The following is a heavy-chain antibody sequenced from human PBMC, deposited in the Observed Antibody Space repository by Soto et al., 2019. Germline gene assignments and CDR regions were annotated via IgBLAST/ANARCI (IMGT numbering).Heavy chain of an antibody. J-gene: IGHJ4*01. CDR2: IRSYRDGGTT. CDR1: GFTITTAW. V-gene: IGHV3-15*07. CDR3: TTDSYYTGILARFDY. D-gene: IGHD1-1*01. Sequence: GGSLRLSCAASGFTITTAWINWVRQPPGKGLEWVGRIRSYRDGGTTDFAASVKGRFAISRDDSAHTVYLQMNSLRTEDTAVYYCTTDSYYTGILARFDYWGLGTLVTVSS.